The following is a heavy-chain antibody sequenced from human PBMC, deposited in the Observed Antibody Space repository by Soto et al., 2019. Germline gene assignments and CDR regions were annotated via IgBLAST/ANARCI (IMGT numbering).Heavy chain of an antibody. CDR1: GYTFTSYA. V-gene: IGHV1-3*01. CDR2: INAGNGNT. Sequence: GASVKVSCKASGYTFTSYAMHWVRQAPGQRLEWMGWINAGNGNTKYSQKFQGRVTITRDTSASTAYMELSSLRSEDTAVYYCAEAEYSSSPTYYFDYWGQGTLVTVSS. CDR3: AEAEYSSSPTYYFDY. J-gene: IGHJ4*02. D-gene: IGHD6-6*01.